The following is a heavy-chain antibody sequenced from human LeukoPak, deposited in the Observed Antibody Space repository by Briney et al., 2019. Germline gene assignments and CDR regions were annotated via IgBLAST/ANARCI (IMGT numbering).Heavy chain of an antibody. CDR1: GYTFTSYA. J-gene: IGHJ4*02. CDR3: AREGSCDFWSGYYRCHFDY. Sequence: ASVKASCKASGYTFTSYAMNWVRPAPGQGLEWMGWINTNTGNPTYAQGFTGRFVFSLDTSVSTAYLQISSLKAEDTAVYYCAREGSCDFWSGYYRCHFDYWGQGTLVTVSS. V-gene: IGHV7-4-1*02. CDR2: INTNTGNP. D-gene: IGHD3-3*01.